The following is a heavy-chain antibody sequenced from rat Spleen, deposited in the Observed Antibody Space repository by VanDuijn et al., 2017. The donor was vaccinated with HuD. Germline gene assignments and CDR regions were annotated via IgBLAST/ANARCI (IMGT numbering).Heavy chain of an antibody. CDR2: IIYDGGRT. Sequence: EVQLVESGGGLVQPGRSLKLSCAASGFTFSDYNMAWVRQAPRKGLEWVATIIYDGGRTYYRDSVKGRFTISRDNAKNTLYLQMNSLRSEDTATYYCARYRGSLQWPFDYWGQGVMVTVSS. CDR1: GFTFSDYN. D-gene: IGHD1-1*01. CDR3: ARYRGSLQWPFDY. J-gene: IGHJ2*01. V-gene: IGHV5S10*01.